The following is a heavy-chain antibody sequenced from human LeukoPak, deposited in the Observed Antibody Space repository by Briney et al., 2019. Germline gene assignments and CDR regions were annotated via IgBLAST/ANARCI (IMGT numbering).Heavy chain of an antibody. V-gene: IGHV3-11*05. CDR3: AREWATGITFDY. Sequence: GGSLRLSCAASGFTFSDYYTSWIRQAPGKGLEWVSYISSSSSYTNYADSVKGRFTISRDNAKSSLYLQMNSLRAEDTAVYYCAREWATGITFDYWGQGTLVTVSS. J-gene: IGHJ4*02. D-gene: IGHD1-1*01. CDR2: ISSSSSYT. CDR1: GFTFSDYY.